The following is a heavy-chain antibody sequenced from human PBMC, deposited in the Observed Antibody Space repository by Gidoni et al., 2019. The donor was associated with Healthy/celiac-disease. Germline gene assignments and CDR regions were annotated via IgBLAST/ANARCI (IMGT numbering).Heavy chain of an antibody. Sequence: QVTLQESGPVLVKPTETLTLTCTVSGFSLPTARLGVSWIRQPTGKALEWLANSFSNDEKSYSKSLKSRLTISKDTYKSQVVLTMTNMDPVDTATYYCERIAEYGDYVWWFDPWGQGTLVTVSS. CDR1: GFSLPTARLG. CDR3: ERIAEYGDYVWWFDP. J-gene: IGHJ5*02. D-gene: IGHD4-17*01. CDR2: SFSNDEK. V-gene: IGHV2-26*01.